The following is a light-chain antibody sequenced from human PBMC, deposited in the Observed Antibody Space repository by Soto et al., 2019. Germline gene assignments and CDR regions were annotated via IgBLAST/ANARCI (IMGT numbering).Light chain of an antibody. CDR1: QTISTY. CDR3: QQSDSTPYT. Sequence: DIQMTQSPSSLSASVGDRVTITCRASQTISTYLNWYQQKPGKAPRLLIYDASSLLSGVPSRFSGSGSETEFTLTIASLQPEDFSTYSCQQSDSTPYTLGQGTKVDI. CDR2: DAS. V-gene: IGKV1-39*01. J-gene: IGKJ2*01.